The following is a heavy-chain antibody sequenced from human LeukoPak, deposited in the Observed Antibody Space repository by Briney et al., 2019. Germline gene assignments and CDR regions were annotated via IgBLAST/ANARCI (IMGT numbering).Heavy chain of an antibody. CDR2: ISGSGGST. Sequence: PGGSLRLSCAASGFTFSSYAMSWVRQALGKGLEWVSAISGSGGSTYYADSVKGRFTISRDNSKNTVYLQINSLRAEDTAVYYCARADGSGTYQAANLDSWGQGTLVTVSS. V-gene: IGHV3-23*01. CDR1: GFTFSSYA. J-gene: IGHJ4*02. CDR3: ARADGSGTYQAANLDS. D-gene: IGHD3-10*01.